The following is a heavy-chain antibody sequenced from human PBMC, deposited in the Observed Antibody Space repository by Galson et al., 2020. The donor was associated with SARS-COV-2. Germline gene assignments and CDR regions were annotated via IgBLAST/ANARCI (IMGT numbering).Heavy chain of an antibody. V-gene: IGHV4-59*08. D-gene: IGHD4-17*01. CDR2: VHDSGDT. J-gene: IGHJ6*04. CDR1: GGSLSVSY. Sequence: SETLSLTCAVSGGSLSVSYWAWIRQSPGKGLEWIANVHDSGDTNYNPSLRSRVTISLDTYRNQFHLKLRSVTAADTAVFYCARHGSGGYGEVDVWGKGTMVLVSS. CDR3: ARHGSGGYGEVDV.